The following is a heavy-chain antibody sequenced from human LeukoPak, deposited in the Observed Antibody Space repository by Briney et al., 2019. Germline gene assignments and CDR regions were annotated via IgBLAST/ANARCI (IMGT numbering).Heavy chain of an antibody. V-gene: IGHV1-2*02. CDR3: ARHSGEQWLSHFDY. CDR1: KYTFTASY. J-gene: IGHJ4*02. CDR2: IHPNTGTT. D-gene: IGHD5-12*01. Sequence: GASVKVSCKASKYTFTASYIHWVRQAPGQGVEWMGWIHPNTGTTNFAQKFQGRVALTRDASITTAYMDLSSLRSDDTAMYYCARHSGEQWLSHFDYWGQGTLVTVSS.